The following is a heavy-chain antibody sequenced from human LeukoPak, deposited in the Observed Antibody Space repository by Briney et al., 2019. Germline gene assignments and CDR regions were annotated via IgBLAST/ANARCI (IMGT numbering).Heavy chain of an antibody. CDR1: GGSISSHY. V-gene: IGHV4-59*11. CDR3: AREGYCSSTSCRENYMDV. CDR2: IFYSGNP. J-gene: IGHJ6*03. Sequence: KASETLSLTCTVSGGSISSHYWSWLRQRPGKGLEGSGYIFYSGNPNYNPPLTSRVTISVDTSNSQFSLMLRSVTAADTAVYYCAREGYCSSTSCRENYMDVWGKGTTVTVSS. D-gene: IGHD2-2*01.